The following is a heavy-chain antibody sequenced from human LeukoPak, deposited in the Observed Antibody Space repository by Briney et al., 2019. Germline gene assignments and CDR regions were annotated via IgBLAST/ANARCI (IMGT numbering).Heavy chain of an antibody. CDR1: GFTFSNAW. CDR3: ARDGPGDYGAFDI. D-gene: IGHD4-17*01. V-gene: IGHV3-66*01. Sequence: GGSLRLSCAASGFTFSNAWMNWVRQAPGKGLEWVSVIYSGGSTYYADSVKGRFTISRDNSKNTLYLQMNSLRAEDTAVYYCARDGPGDYGAFDIWGQGTMVTVSS. CDR2: IYSGGST. J-gene: IGHJ3*02.